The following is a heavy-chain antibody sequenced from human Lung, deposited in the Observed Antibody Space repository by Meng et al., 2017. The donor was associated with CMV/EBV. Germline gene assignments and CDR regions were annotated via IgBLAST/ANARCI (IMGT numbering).Heavy chain of an antibody. D-gene: IGHD2-21*02. CDR1: CGSISSIDW. CDR2: IYHSGST. V-gene: IGHV4-4*02. Sequence: GPLLARGPGLGRPSGTLSLTCACSCGSISSIDWWSWVRQPPGKGLEWIGEIYHSGSTNYNPSLKSRVTISVDKSKNQFSLKLSSVTAADTAVYYCARVVTALWGYYFDYWGQGTLVTVSS. J-gene: IGHJ4*02. CDR3: ARVVTALWGYYFDY.